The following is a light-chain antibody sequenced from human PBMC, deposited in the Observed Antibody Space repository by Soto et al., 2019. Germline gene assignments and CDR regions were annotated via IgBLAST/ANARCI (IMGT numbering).Light chain of an antibody. CDR3: QQVKSYPRT. CDR1: QGIAGS. J-gene: IGKJ4*01. V-gene: IGKV1-9*01. Sequence: DIQLTQSPSFLSASVGARVTITCRASQGIAGSLAWYQQKPGKPPKLMIYAESTLQSGVPSRFSGSGSGTRGTLTISSLQPEDVATYYCQQVKSYPRTLGGGTKVDIK. CDR2: AES.